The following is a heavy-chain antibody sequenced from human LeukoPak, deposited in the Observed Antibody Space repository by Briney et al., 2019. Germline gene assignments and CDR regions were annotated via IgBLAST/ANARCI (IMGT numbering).Heavy chain of an antibody. D-gene: IGHD6-13*01. V-gene: IGHV3-53*01. CDR2: IYSDGST. CDR3: ARSGGQQLILDY. CDR1: GFTVSSNY. Sequence: GGSLRLSCAVSGFTVSSNYMSWVRQAPGKGLEWVSVIYSDGSTYYADSVKGRFTISRDNSKDTLYLHMNSLRAEDTAVYYCARSGGQQLILDYWGQGTLVTVSS. J-gene: IGHJ4*02.